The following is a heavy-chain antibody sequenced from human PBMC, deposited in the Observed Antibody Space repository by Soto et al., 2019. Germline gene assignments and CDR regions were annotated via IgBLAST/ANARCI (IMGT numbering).Heavy chain of an antibody. CDR1: GGSISSGDYY. CDR2: IYYSGST. Sequence: PSETLSLTCTVSGGSISSGDYYWSWIRQPPGKGLEWIGYIYYSGSTYYNPSLKSRVTISVDTSKNQFSLKLSSVTAADTAVYYCARAEEAVAGEAFDIWGQGTMVTVSS. CDR3: ARAEEAVAGEAFDI. V-gene: IGHV4-30-4*01. J-gene: IGHJ3*02. D-gene: IGHD6-19*01.